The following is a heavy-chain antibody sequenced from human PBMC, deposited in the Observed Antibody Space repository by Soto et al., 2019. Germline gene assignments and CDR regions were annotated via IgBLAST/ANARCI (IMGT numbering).Heavy chain of an antibody. Sequence: GASVKVSCKASGYTFTSYYMHCVRQAPGQGLEWMGIINPSGDSTSYAQKFQGRVTMTRDTSTSTVYMELSSLRSEDTAVYYCARSYYDYVWGSYRSAHFDYWGQGTLVTSPQ. V-gene: IGHV1-46*01. J-gene: IGHJ4*02. CDR2: INPSGDST. CDR3: ARSYYDYVWGSYRSAHFDY. D-gene: IGHD3-16*02. CDR1: GYTFTSYY.